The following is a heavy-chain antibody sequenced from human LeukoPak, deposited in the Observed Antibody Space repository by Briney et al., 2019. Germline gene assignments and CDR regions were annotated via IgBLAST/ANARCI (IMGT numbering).Heavy chain of an antibody. CDR3: ARGRKGEPRDFDY. Sequence: PSGTLSLTCTVSDGSISSCYWSWVRRPPGKGLEWTGYISYSGSTKYNPSLRSRVTISVDMSKNQFSLKLSSVTAADTAVYYCARGRKGEPRDFDYWGQGTLVTVPS. CDR2: ISYSGST. J-gene: IGHJ4*02. V-gene: IGHV4-59*01. D-gene: IGHD3-16*01. CDR1: DGSISSCY.